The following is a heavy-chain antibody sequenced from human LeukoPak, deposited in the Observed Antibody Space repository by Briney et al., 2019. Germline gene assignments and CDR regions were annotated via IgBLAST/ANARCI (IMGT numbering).Heavy chain of an antibody. J-gene: IGHJ4*02. CDR2: ISTDTGNP. CDR3: ARGGDHTAFDY. V-gene: IGHV7-4-1*02. CDR1: GYTFTSYA. Sequence: ASVKVSCKVSGYTFTSYAMNWVRQAPGQGLEWMGWISTDTGNPTYVQGFTGRFVFSLDTSVDTAYLQISSLTAEDTAVYYCARGGDHTAFDYWGQGTLVTVSS. D-gene: IGHD1-14*01.